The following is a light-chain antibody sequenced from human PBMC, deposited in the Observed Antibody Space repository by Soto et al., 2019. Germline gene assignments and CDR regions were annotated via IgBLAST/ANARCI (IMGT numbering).Light chain of an antibody. CDR2: DVT. J-gene: IGLJ1*01. V-gene: IGLV2-8*01. CDR3: SSYAGSSTFYV. Sequence: QSALTQPPSASGSPGQSVTISCTGTSSDVGGYKYVSWYQQHPGKAPKLIIYDVTKRPSGVPDRFSGSKSGNTASLTVSGLQADDEADYYCSSYAGSSTFYVFGDGTKVTV. CDR1: SSDVGGYKY.